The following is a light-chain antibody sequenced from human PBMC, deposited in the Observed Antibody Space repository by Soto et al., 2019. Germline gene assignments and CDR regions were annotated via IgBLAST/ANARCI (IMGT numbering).Light chain of an antibody. Sequence: QSVLTRPASVSGSPGQSITISCTGTSSDVGGYNYVSWYQQHPGKAPKLMIYDVSNRPSGVSNRFSGSKSGNTASLTISGLQAEDEADYYCSSYTSSSPLFGTGTRSPS. V-gene: IGLV2-14*01. CDR1: SSDVGGYNY. CDR3: SSYTSSSPL. CDR2: DVS. J-gene: IGLJ1*01.